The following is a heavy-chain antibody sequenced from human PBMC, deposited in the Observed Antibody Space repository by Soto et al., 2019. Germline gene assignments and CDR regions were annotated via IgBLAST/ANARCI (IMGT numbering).Heavy chain of an antibody. V-gene: IGHV3-15*07. CDR2: IKSKTDGGTI. D-gene: IGHD1-20*01. CDR3: VNSGYYHGVDV. CDR1: GLTFTNAW. J-gene: IGHJ6*02. Sequence: EVQLVESGGGLGKPGGSLRLSCEASGLTFTNAWMTWVRQAPGKGLEWVGRIKSKTDGGTIDYAAPVKGRFSISRXXXXXXXXXXXXXXXXXXXXXXXXVNSGYYHGVDVWGQGTTVIVSS.